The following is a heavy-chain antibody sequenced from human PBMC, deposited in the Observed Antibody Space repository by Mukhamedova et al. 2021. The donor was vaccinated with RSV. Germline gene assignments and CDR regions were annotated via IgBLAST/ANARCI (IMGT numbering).Heavy chain of an antibody. D-gene: IGHD2-2*02. J-gene: IGHJ5*02. V-gene: IGHV3-21*01. CDR3: ARVASRAVVVPAAINWFDP. Sequence: GKGLEWVSSISSSSSYIYYADSVKGRFTISRDNAKNSLYLQMNSLRAEDTAVYYCARVASRAVVVPAAINWFDPWGQGTLVTVSS. CDR2: ISSSSSYI.